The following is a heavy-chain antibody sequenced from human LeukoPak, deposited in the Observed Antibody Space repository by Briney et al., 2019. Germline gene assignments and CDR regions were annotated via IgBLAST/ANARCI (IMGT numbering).Heavy chain of an antibody. Sequence: GGSLRLSCAASGFTFSSYEMNWVRQAPGKGLEWVSYISSSGRTIYYADSVKGRFTISRDNAKNSLYLQMNSLRAEDTAVYYCARESPTGDYYYYGMDVWGQGTTVTVSS. CDR2: ISSSGRTI. J-gene: IGHJ6*02. CDR3: ARESPTGDYYYYGMDV. D-gene: IGHD3-10*01. CDR1: GFTFSSYE. V-gene: IGHV3-48*03.